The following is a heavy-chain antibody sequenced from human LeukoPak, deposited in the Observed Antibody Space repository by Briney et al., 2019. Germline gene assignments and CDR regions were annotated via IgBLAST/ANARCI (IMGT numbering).Heavy chain of an antibody. J-gene: IGHJ4*02. D-gene: IGHD2-21*02. V-gene: IGHV4-59*08. CDR3: ATTNCGGDCYPAW. CDR1: GGYISSYY. CDR2: IFNSGST. Sequence: SETLSLTCTVSGGYISSYYWSWIRQPPGKGLEWIGYIFNSGSTNYNPSLKSRVTISVDTSKNQFSLKLSSVTAADTAVYYCATTNCGGDCYPAWWGQGTLVTVSS.